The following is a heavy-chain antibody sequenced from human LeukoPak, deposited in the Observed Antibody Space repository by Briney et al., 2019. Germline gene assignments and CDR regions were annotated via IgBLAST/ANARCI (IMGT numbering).Heavy chain of an antibody. CDR3: VRAPFPGDY. CDR1: EYTFTTYD. J-gene: IGHJ4*02. D-gene: IGHD2/OR15-2a*01. Sequence: GASVKVSCQASEYTFTTYDIHWVRQATGQGLEWMGWMNPHSGNTGYAPKFQGRITLTRVTSINTAYMELSGLTSEDTAVYYCVRAPFPGDYWGQGTLVTVSS. CDR2: MNPHSGNT. V-gene: IGHV1-8*01.